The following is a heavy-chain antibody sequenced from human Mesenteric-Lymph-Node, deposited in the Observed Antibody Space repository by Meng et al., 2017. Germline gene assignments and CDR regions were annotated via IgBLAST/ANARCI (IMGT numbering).Heavy chain of an antibody. Sequence: GESLKISCAASGFTFSSNWMHWGRQAPGKGVVWGSGIFWDGGGTGYADPVKGRFTISRDKAKNSLSLQMNSLRPEDTALYYCVKDMTPGGADVWGQGTTVTVSS. D-gene: IGHD4-17*01. CDR1: GFTFSSNW. V-gene: IGHV3-74*01. J-gene: IGHJ6*02. CDR3: VKDMTPGGADV. CDR2: IFWDGGGT.